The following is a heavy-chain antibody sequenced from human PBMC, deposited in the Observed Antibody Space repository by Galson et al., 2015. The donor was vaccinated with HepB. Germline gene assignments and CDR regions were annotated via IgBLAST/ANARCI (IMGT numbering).Heavy chain of an antibody. CDR1: GFTFSSYS. CDR3: ARGSKIMNYYDFWSGYYTGAFDY. D-gene: IGHD3-3*01. CDR2: ISSSSSYI. Sequence: SLRLSCAASGFTFSSYSMNWVRQAPGKGLEWVSSISSSSSYIYYADSVKGRFTICRDNAKNSLYLQMNSLRAEDTAVYYCARGSKIMNYYDFWSGYYTGAFDYWGQGTPVPVSS. J-gene: IGHJ4*02. V-gene: IGHV3-21*01.